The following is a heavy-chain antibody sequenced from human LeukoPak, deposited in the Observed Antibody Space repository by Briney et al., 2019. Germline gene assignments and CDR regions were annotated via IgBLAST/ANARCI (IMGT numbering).Heavy chain of an antibody. V-gene: IGHV4-39*07. CDR1: GGFISSYF. D-gene: IGHD4-23*01. CDR3: AGYSTRARAFDI. Sequence: SETLSLTCTVSGGFISSYFWRWLRQPPGKGLEWIGSIYYSGSTYYNPSLKSRVTISVDTSKNQFSLKLSSVTAADTAVYYCAGYSTRARAFDIWGQGTMVTVSS. CDR2: IYYSGST. J-gene: IGHJ3*02.